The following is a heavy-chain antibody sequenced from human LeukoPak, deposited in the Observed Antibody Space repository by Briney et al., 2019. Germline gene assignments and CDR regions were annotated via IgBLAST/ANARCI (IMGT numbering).Heavy chain of an antibody. Sequence: PGGSLRLSCAASGFTFSSFAIHWVRQAPGKGLEWVAVISYDGTNKYYADYVKGRFTISRDNSKNTLYLQMNSLRAEGTAVYYCARDRGATGYCSGGSCYSHFDYWGQGALVTVSS. CDR2: ISYDGTNK. D-gene: IGHD2-15*01. CDR3: ARDRGATGYCSGGSCYSHFDY. J-gene: IGHJ4*02. CDR1: GFTFSSFA. V-gene: IGHV3-30-3*01.